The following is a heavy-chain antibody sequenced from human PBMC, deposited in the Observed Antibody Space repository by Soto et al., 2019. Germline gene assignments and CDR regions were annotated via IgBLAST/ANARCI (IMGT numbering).Heavy chain of an antibody. Sequence: SGKVSYKASGFTFTSSAVQWVRQALGQRLEWIGWIVVGSGNTNDAQKFQERVTITRDMSTSTAYMELSSLRSEDTAVYYCAADRSESYYIYGMDVWGQGTTVTVS. J-gene: IGHJ6*02. CDR2: IVVGSGNT. D-gene: IGHD3-10*01. CDR1: GFTFTSSA. V-gene: IGHV1-58*01. CDR3: AADRSESYYIYGMDV.